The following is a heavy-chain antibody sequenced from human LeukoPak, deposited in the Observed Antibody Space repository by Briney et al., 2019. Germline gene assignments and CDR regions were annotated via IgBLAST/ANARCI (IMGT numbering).Heavy chain of an antibody. Sequence: SQTLSLTCAISGDSVSSSTTGWNWLRQSPSRGLEWLGRTYYRSKWYNHYAPSVKSRITVNPDTSKNQFSLHLNSVTPEDTAVYYCVRGGGAFDIWGQGTMVTVSS. J-gene: IGHJ3*02. CDR3: VRGGGAFDI. V-gene: IGHV6-1*01. CDR1: GDSVSSSTTG. CDR2: TYYRSKWYN.